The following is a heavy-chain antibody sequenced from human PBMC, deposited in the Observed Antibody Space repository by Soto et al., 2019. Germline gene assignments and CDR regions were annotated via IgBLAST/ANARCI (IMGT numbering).Heavy chain of an antibody. CDR1: GDSVYTNSAA. J-gene: IGHJ6*02. Sequence: SQTLPITCDISGDSVYTNSAAWNWIRQSPSRGLEWLGRTYYRSKWYNDYAVSVKSRITINPDTSKNQFSLQLNSVTPEDTAVYYCARVGLVGATAVYYYYYYCMDVCGHTPTVTVSS. CDR3: ARVGLVGATAVYYYYYYCMDV. V-gene: IGHV6-1*01. CDR2: TYYRSKWYN. D-gene: IGHD1-26*01.